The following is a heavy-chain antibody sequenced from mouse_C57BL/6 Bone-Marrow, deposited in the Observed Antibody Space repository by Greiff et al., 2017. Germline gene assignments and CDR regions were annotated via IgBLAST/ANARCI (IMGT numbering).Heavy chain of an antibody. CDR1: GYSFTSYY. CDR2: IYPGSGNT. CDR3: ARSAYYDYVDY. V-gene: IGHV1-66*01. Sequence: VKLQESGPELVKPGASVKISCKASGYSFTSYYIHWVKQRPGQGLEWIGWIYPGSGNTKYNEKFKGKATLTADTSSSTAYMQLSSLTSEDSAVYYCARSAYYDYVDYWGQGTTLTVSS. J-gene: IGHJ2*01. D-gene: IGHD2-4*01.